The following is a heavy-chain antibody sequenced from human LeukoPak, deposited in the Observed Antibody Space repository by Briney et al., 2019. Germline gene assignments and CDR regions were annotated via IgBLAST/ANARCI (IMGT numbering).Heavy chain of an antibody. Sequence: GGSLRLSCAASGFTFSSYWMHWVRQAPGKGLVWVSRINSDGSSTSYADSVKGRFTISRDNAKNTLYLQMNSLRAEDTAVYYCARYSNYPPFDYWGQGTLVTVSS. J-gene: IGHJ4*02. D-gene: IGHD4-11*01. CDR3: ARYSNYPPFDY. CDR2: INSDGSST. CDR1: GFTFSSYW. V-gene: IGHV3-74*01.